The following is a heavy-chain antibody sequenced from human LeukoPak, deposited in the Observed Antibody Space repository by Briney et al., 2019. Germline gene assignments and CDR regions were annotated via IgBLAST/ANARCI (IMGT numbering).Heavy chain of an antibody. CDR3: ARAVLRYCSSTSCYPGAFDI. Sequence: ASVKVSCKASGYTFTSYGISWVRQAPGQGLEWTGWISAYNGTTNYAQKLQGRVTMTTDTSTSTAYMEPRSLRSDDTAVYYCARAVLRYCSSTSCYPGAFDIWGQGTMVTVSS. CDR1: GYTFTSYG. D-gene: IGHD2-2*01. J-gene: IGHJ3*02. V-gene: IGHV1-18*01. CDR2: ISAYNGTT.